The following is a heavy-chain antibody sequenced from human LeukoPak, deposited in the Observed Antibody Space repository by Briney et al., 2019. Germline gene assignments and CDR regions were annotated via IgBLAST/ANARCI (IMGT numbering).Heavy chain of an antibody. D-gene: IGHD3-22*01. CDR2: IYYSGNT. J-gene: IGHJ3*02. CDR1: GGSISSSSYY. Sequence: PSETLSLTCTVSGGSISSSSYYWGWIRQPPGKGLEWIGSIYYSGNTYYNPSLKSRVTISVDTSKNQFSLKLSSVTAADTAVYYCARGKLDYYDSSGYYYPESFDIWGQGTMVTVSS. V-gene: IGHV4-39*07. CDR3: ARGKLDYYDSSGYYYPESFDI.